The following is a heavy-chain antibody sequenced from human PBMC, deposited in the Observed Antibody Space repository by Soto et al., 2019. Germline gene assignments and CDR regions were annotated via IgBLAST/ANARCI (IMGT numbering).Heavy chain of an antibody. V-gene: IGHV1-18*04. CDR3: ARTIAVAGIGYYLDY. CDR1: AYSFSTYA. Sequence: QVQLVQSGADVKKPGASVKVSCEASAYSFSTYAITWVRQAPGQGLEWLGRISTYNGNTNYAEVLQGRVTLTTDASSSTAFMELRSLRSDDTAVYYCARTIAVAGIGYYLDYWGQGTLVTVSS. J-gene: IGHJ4*02. D-gene: IGHD6-19*01. CDR2: ISTYNGNT.